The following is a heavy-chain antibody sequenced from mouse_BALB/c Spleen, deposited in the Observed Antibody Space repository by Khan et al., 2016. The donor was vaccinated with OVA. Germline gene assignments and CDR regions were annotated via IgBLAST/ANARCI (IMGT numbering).Heavy chain of an antibody. CDR1: GYTFTNYW. J-gene: IGHJ3*01. Sequence: QVQLQQPGIELVRPGASVKLSCKASGYTFTNYWINWVKQRPGQGLEWIGNIYPSDSYSNYNQRFKDKATLTVDKSYSTAYLLLSSPTSEDSAFYYCTREGVYGSSFAYWGQGTLVTVSA. CDR3: TREGVYGSSFAY. D-gene: IGHD1-1*02. CDR2: IYPSDSYS. V-gene: IGHV1-69*02.